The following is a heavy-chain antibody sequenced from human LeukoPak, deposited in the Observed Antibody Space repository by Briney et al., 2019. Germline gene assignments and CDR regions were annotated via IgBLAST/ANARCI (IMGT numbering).Heavy chain of an antibody. J-gene: IGHJ4*02. CDR3: ARNRQWNYYDSSGYYFDY. CDR1: GYTLTELS. Sequence: ASVKVSCKVSGYTLTELSMHWVRQAPGKGLEWMGGFDPEDGETIYAQKFQGRVTMTEDTSTDTAYMELSSLRSEDTAVYYCARNRQWNYYDSSGYYFDYWGQGTLVTVSS. CDR2: FDPEDGET. V-gene: IGHV1-24*01. D-gene: IGHD3-22*01.